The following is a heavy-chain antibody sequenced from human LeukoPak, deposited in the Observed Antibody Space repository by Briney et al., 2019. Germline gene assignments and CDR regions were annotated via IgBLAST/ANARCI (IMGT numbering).Heavy chain of an antibody. CDR1: GFTFSSYG. V-gene: IGHV3-23*01. CDR2: ISGSSGST. CDR3: AKDWHSVMATIDY. Sequence: PGGSLRLSCAASGFTFSSYGMSWVRQAPGKGLEWVSAISGSSGSTYYADSVKGRFTISRDNSKNTLYLQMSSLRAEDTAIYYCAKDWHSVMATIDYWGQGTLVTVSS. D-gene: IGHD5-12*01. J-gene: IGHJ4*02.